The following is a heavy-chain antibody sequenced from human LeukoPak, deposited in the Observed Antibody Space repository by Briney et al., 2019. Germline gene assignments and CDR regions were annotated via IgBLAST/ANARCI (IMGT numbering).Heavy chain of an antibody. CDR1: GGSISSSNW. D-gene: IGHD1-26*01. CDR2: IYHSGST. CDR3: ARDVPIVGATRWFEP. V-gene: IGHV4-4*02. J-gene: IGHJ5*02. Sequence: SGTLSLTCAVSGGSISSSNWWSWVRQPPGKGLEWIGEIYHSGSTNYNPSLKSRVTISVDKSKNQFSLKLSSVTAADTAVYYCARDVPIVGATRWFEPWGQGTLVTVSS.